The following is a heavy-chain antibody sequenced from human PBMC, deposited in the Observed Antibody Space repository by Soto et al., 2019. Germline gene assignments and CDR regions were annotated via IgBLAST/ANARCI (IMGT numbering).Heavy chain of an antibody. CDR1: GGTFSSYT. V-gene: IGHV1-69*02. CDR3: ADLKVYDSCGWFDP. Sequence: QVQLVQSGAEVKKPGASVKDSCKASGGTFSSYTISWVRQSPGQGLEWMGRIIPILGIANYAQKFQGRVTITADKSTSTAYMELSSLRSEDTAVYYCADLKVYDSCGWFDPWGHGTLVNVSS. CDR2: IIPILGIA. J-gene: IGHJ5*02. D-gene: IGHD3-3*01.